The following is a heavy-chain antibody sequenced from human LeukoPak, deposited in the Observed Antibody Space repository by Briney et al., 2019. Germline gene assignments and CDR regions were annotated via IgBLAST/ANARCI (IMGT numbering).Heavy chain of an antibody. J-gene: IGHJ6*02. D-gene: IGHD3-10*01. Sequence: PSETLSLTCTVSGGSISSGGYYWSWIRQHPGKGLEWIGYIYYSGSTYYNPSLKSRVTISVDTSKNQFSLKLSSVTAADTAVYYCARHGPGWGFGEDVWGQGTTVTVSS. CDR3: ARHGPGWGFGEDV. CDR2: IYYSGST. V-gene: IGHV4-31*03. CDR1: GGSISSGGYY.